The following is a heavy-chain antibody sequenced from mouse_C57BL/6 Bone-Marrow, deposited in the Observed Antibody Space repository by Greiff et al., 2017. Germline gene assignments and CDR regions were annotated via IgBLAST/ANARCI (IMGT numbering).Heavy chain of an antibody. D-gene: IGHD4-1*01. V-gene: IGHV1-52*01. CDR3: ARGWTNWGYYYAMDY. CDR1: GYTFTSYW. J-gene: IGHJ4*01. CDR2: IDPSDSET. Sequence: VQLQQPGAELVRPGSSVKLSCKASGYTFTSYWMHWVKQRPIQGLEWIGNIDPSDSETHYNQKFKDKATLTVDKSSSTAYMQLSSLTSEDSAVYYCARGWTNWGYYYAMDYWGQGTSVTVSS.